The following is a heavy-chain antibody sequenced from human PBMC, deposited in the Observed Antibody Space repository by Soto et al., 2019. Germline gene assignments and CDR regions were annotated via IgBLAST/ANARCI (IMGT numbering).Heavy chain of an antibody. CDR1: GYTFARYG. D-gene: IGHD3-10*01. CDR2: ISGHNGDT. V-gene: IGHV1-18*01. CDR3: ARSGSMPYYYYGMDV. Sequence: QVQLVQSGAEVKKPGASVRVSCKASGYTFARYGIDWVRQAPGQGLEWMGWISGHNGDTKYVQKFQGRVSMTTDTSTSTASRELRSLRSDDTAVYYCARSGSMPYYYYGMDVWGQGTTVTVSS. J-gene: IGHJ6*02.